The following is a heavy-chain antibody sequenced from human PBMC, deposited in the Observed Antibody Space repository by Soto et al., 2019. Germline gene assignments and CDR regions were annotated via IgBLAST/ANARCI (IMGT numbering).Heavy chain of an antibody. Sequence: SETLSLTCTVSGGSISSGGYYWSWIRQHPGKGLEWIGYIYYSGSTYYNPSLKSRVTISVDTSKNQFSLKLSSVTAADTAVYYCASSVSSGYVRGCWGQGTLVTVSS. CDR1: GGSISSGGYY. CDR2: IYYSGST. D-gene: IGHD3-22*01. J-gene: IGHJ4*02. CDR3: ASSVSSGYVRGC. V-gene: IGHV4-31*03.